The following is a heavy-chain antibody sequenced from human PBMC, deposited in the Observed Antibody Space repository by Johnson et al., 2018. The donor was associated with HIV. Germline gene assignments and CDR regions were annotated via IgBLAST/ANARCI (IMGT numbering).Heavy chain of an antibody. V-gene: IGHV3-23*04. CDR3: ATFGGGSFHAFDI. CDR2: LSGSGGST. D-gene: IGHD1-26*01. Sequence: MLLVESGGGVVRPGGSLRLSCAASGFTFSSYAMSWVRQAPGKGLEWVSALSGSGGSTYYADSVKGRFTISRDNSKNTLYLQMNSLRAEDTAVYYCATFGGGSFHAFDIWGQGTMVTVSS. J-gene: IGHJ3*02. CDR1: GFTFSSYA.